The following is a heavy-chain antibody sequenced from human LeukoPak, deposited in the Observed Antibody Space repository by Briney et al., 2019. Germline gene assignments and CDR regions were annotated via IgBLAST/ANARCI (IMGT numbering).Heavy chain of an antibody. CDR2: ISSSSSTI. CDR1: GFTFSKYS. CDR3: ARDRSSSYLYFDY. Sequence: GGSLRLSCAASGFTFSKYSMKWVRQAPGKGLEWVSYISSSSSTIYYADSVKGRFTISRDNAKNSLYLQMNSLRAEDTAVYYCARDRSSSYLYFDYWGQGTLVTVSS. D-gene: IGHD6-6*01. V-gene: IGHV3-48*01. J-gene: IGHJ4*02.